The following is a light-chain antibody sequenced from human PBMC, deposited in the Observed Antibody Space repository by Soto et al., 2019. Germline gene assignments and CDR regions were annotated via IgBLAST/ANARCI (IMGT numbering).Light chain of an antibody. CDR2: GAS. CDR3: HHYGRSPYT. Sequence: LVLPQSPGTLSFSPGARATLSSRTSQTVSDSYLAWYQQRVGQAPRPLIYGASNRATDIPDRFSGSGSGTDFTLTIASLEPEDFAVDYCHHYGRSPYTFGQGTKLEI. CDR1: QTVSDSY. J-gene: IGKJ2*01. V-gene: IGKV3-20*01.